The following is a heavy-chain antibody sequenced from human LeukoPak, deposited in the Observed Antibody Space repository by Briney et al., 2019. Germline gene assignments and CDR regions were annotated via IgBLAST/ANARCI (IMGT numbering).Heavy chain of an antibody. J-gene: IGHJ4*02. V-gene: IGHV3-30*18. CDR3: AKDFGELLGFLDY. CDR1: GFTFSSYG. CDR2: ISYGGSNK. D-gene: IGHD3-10*01. Sequence: GRSLRLSCAASGFTFSSYGMHWVRQAPGKGLEWVAVISYGGSNKYYADSVKGRFTISRDNSKNTLYLQMNSLRAEDTAVYYCAKDFGELLGFLDYWGQGTLVTVSS.